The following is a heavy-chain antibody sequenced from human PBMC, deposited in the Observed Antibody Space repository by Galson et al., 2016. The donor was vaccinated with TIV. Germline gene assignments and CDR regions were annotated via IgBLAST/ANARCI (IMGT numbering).Heavy chain of an antibody. V-gene: IGHV3-20*04. CDR3: VREVACGGACYYFDY. CDR1: GFTFDDRG. CDR2: INWNGGAT. D-gene: IGHD2-21*02. Sequence: SLRLSCAASGFTFDDRGMSWVRQGPGKGLEWVSSINWNGGATSYADSVRGRFTISRDNAKNFLYLQMNSLRAEDTAFYYCVREVACGGACYYFDYWGQGNLVTVSS. J-gene: IGHJ4*02.